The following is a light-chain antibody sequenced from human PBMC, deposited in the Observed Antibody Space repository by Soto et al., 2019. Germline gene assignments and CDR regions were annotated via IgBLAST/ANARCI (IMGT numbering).Light chain of an antibody. V-gene: IGLV2-14*01. CDR2: EVS. J-gene: IGLJ1*01. CDR3: NSYTSSSTLDV. Sequence: QSVLTQPASVSGSPGQSITISCTGTSSDVGGYNYVSWYQQHPGKAPKLMIYEVSNRPSGVSNRFSGSKSGNTASLTISGLQAEDEADYYCNSYTSSSTLDVSGNGTKVTVL. CDR1: SSDVGGYNY.